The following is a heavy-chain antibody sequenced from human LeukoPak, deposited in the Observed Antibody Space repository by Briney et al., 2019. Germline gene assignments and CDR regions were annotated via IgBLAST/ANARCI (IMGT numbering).Heavy chain of an antibody. CDR1: GGTFSSYA. CDR3: AMCPIFRQYYFDY. J-gene: IGHJ4*02. D-gene: IGHD3-9*01. V-gene: IGHV1-69*04. CDR2: IIPIFGIA. Sequence: SVKVSCKASGGTFSSYAISWVRQAPGQGLEWMGRIIPIFGIANYAQKFQGRVTITADKSTSTAYMELSSLRSEDTSVYYCAMCPIFRQYYFDYWGQGTLVTVSS.